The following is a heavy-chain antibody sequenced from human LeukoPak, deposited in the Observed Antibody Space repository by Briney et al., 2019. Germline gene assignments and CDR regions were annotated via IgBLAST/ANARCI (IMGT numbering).Heavy chain of an antibody. V-gene: IGHV1-24*01. CDR2: FDPEDGET. CDR1: GYTLTELS. J-gene: IGHJ3*02. D-gene: IGHD6-13*01. CDR3: ATLVNVLYSSSWYRAFDI. Sequence: ASVKVSCKVSGYTLTELSMHWVRQAPGKGLEWMGGFDPEDGETIYAQKFLGRVTMTEDTSTDTAYMELSSLRSEDTAVYYCATLVNVLYSSSWYRAFDIWGQGTMVTVSS.